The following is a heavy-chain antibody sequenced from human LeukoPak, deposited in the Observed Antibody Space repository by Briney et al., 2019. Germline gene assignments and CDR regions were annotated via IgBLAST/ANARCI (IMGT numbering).Heavy chain of an antibody. D-gene: IGHD1-26*01. J-gene: IGHJ4*02. CDR1: GFTVSSNY. CDR2: IYSGGST. Sequence: PGGSLRLSCAASGFTVSSNYMSWVRQAPGKGLEWVSVIYSGGSTYYADSVKGRFTISRDNSKNTLYLQMNSLRAEDTAVYYCARGGIVGATLEGYFDYWGQGTLVTVSS. CDR3: ARGGIVGATLEGYFDY. V-gene: IGHV3-66*01.